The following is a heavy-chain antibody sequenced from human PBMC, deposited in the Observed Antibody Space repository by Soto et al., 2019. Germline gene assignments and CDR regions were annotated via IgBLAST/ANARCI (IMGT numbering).Heavy chain of an antibody. CDR2: ISGSGGST. Sequence: VSLRLSCAASGFTFSSYAMSWVRQAPGKGLEWVSAISGSGGSTYYADSVKGRFTISRDNSKNTLYLQMNSLRAEDTAVYYCAKDIAAAGTNYWGQGTLVTVSS. CDR3: AKDIAAAGTNY. J-gene: IGHJ4*02. V-gene: IGHV3-23*01. CDR1: GFTFSSYA. D-gene: IGHD6-13*01.